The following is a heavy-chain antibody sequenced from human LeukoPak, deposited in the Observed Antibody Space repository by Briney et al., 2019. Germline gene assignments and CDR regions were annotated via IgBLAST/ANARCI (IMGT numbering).Heavy chain of an antibody. Sequence: SETLSLTCTVSGGSVSSGSYYWSWIRQPPGKGLEWIGYIYYSGSTNYNPSLKSRVTISVDTSKNQFSLKLSSVTAADTAVYYCARVPDEMTGYYGLDYWGQGTLVTVSS. CDR3: ARVPDEMTGYYGLDY. V-gene: IGHV4-61*01. D-gene: IGHD3-9*01. CDR2: IYYSGST. CDR1: GGSVSSGSYY. J-gene: IGHJ4*02.